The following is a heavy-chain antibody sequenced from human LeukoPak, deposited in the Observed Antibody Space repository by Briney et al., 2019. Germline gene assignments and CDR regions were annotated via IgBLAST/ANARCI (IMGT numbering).Heavy chain of an antibody. J-gene: IGHJ5*02. CDR2: MNPNSGNT. CDR3: ARVIVVVPAAQIRFDP. CDR1: GYTFTNYD. D-gene: IGHD2-2*01. Sequence: GASVKVSCKASGYTFTNYDINWVRQATGQGLEWMGWMNPNSGNTGYAQKFQGRVTITRNTSISTAYMELSSLTSEDTAVYYCARVIVVVPAAQIRFDPWGQGTLVTVSS. V-gene: IGHV1-8*03.